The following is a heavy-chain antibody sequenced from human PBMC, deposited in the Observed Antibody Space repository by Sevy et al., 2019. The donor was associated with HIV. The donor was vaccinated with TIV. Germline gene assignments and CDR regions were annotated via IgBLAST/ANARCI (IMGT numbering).Heavy chain of an antibody. CDR3: AKAHISTRHMDV. CDR1: GFTFSSYA. Sequence: GGSLRLSCAASGFTFSSYAMRWVRQAPGKGLEWVSVISGSGGSTYYADSVKGRFTISRDNSKNTLYLQMNSLRAEDTAVYYCAKAHISTRHMDVWGQGTTVTVSS. J-gene: IGHJ6*02. CDR2: ISGSGGST. V-gene: IGHV3-23*01. D-gene: IGHD6-13*01.